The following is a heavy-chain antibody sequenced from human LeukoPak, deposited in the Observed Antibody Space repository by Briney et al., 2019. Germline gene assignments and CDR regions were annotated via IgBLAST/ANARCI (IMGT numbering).Heavy chain of an antibody. CDR1: GFTFSSYW. CDR3: ASQGRRAAIRSWFDP. D-gene: IGHD2-2*02. CDR2: IKQDGSEK. Sequence: GGSLRLSCAASGFTFSSYWMNWVRQAPGKGLEWVANIKQDGSEKYYVYSVKGRFTISRDNAKNSLYLQINRLRAEDTAVYYCASQGRRAAIRSWFDPWGQGTLVTVSP. J-gene: IGHJ5*02. V-gene: IGHV3-7*01.